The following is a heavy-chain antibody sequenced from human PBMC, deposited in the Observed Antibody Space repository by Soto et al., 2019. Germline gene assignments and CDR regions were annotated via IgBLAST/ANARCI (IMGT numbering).Heavy chain of an antibody. CDR2: IYWNDDK. J-gene: IGHJ5*02. CDR3: AHHTITPADNWFDP. Sequence: QITLKESGPTLVKPTQTLTLTCTFSGFLLTTSGVGVGWIRQPPGKALEWLALIYWNDDKSYSPSLKSRLTITKDTTKNQVVLAMNNMDPVDTATYYCAHHTITPADNWFDPLGLGTLVTGSS. V-gene: IGHV2-5*01. D-gene: IGHD2-2*01. CDR1: GFLLTTSGVG.